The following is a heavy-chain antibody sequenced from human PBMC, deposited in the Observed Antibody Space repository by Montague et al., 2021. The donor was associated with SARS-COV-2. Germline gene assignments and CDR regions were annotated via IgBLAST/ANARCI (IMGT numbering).Heavy chain of an antibody. Sequence: SETLSLTCAVSGGSFSRYYWSWIRQPPGKGLEWVGEISQSGNTKYNPSLQSRVSISLDTSSNQFSLKVSSVTAADTAIYYCARLGDGIVPSPILGLGPYYSFYYMDVWGKGTTVTVSS. J-gene: IGHJ6*03. V-gene: IGHV4-34*01. CDR3: ARLGDGIVPSPILGLGPYYSFYYMDV. D-gene: IGHD2-2*02. CDR1: GGSFSRYY. CDR2: ISQSGNT.